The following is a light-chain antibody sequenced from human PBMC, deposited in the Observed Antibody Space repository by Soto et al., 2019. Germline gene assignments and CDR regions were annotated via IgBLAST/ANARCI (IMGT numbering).Light chain of an antibody. CDR2: ANS. V-gene: IGLV1-40*01. CDR1: RSNIGTRYD. Sequence: QSVLTQSPSVSGAPGQRVTISCTGSRSNIGTRYDVHWYQQLPGTAPKLLIYANSNRPSGVPDRFSGSKSGTSASLAITGLQAEDEADYYCQSYDTSLSAGVFGGGTKLTVL. J-gene: IGLJ3*02. CDR3: QSYDTSLSAGV.